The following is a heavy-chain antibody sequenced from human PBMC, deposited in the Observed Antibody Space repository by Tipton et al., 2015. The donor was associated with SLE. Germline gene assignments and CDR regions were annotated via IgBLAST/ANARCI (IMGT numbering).Heavy chain of an antibody. CDR2: IYYSGST. CDR3: ARQERGRAFDY. J-gene: IGHJ4*02. Sequence: TLSLTCIVSGDSMSSTNCYWGWVRQPPGKGLEWIGSIYYSGSTYYNPSLKSRVTISVDTSKNQFSLKRSSVTAADTAVYYCARQERGRAFDYWGQGTLVTVSS. CDR1: GDSMSSTNCY. D-gene: IGHD1-26*01. V-gene: IGHV4-39*01.